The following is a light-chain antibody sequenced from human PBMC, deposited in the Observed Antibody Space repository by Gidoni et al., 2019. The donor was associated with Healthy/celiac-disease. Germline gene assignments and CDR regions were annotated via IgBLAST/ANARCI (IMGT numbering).Light chain of an antibody. V-gene: IGKV3-20*01. CDR1: QSVSSSY. CDR2: GAS. CDR3: QQYGSSPVT. Sequence: EIVLTQSPGTLSLSPGERATLSCRPSQSVSSSYLAWYQQKPGQAPRLLIYGASSRDTGIPDRVSGSGSGTDFTLTISRLEPEDFAVYYCQQYGSSPVTFGQGTKVEIK. J-gene: IGKJ1*01.